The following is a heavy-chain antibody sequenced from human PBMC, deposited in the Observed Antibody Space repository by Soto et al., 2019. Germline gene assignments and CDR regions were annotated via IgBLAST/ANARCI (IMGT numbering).Heavy chain of an antibody. J-gene: IGHJ6*02. V-gene: IGHV3-64D*08. CDR3: VKDQMAGETYYNYGMDV. D-gene: IGHD6-19*01. CDR1: GFTFSSYA. Sequence: GGSLRLSCSASGFTFSSYAMHWVRQAPGKGLEYVSAISSNGDSTYYVDSVKGRFTISRDNSKNTLYLQMSSLRAEDTAVYYCVKDQMAGETYYNYGMDVWGQGTTVTVSS. CDR2: ISSNGDST.